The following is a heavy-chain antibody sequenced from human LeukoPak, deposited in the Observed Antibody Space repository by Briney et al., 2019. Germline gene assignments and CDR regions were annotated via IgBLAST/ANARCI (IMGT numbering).Heavy chain of an antibody. J-gene: IGHJ5*02. V-gene: IGHV1-18*01. Sequence: ASVKVSCKASGYTFTSYGITRVRQAPGQGLEWMEWITTYNGNTYYAQNFQGRVTMTADTSTSTAYMEVRSLRSDDTAVYYCARLSPPIASFCSGGTCYSGGFDPWGQGTLVTVSS. CDR2: ITTYNGNT. CDR1: GYTFTSYG. D-gene: IGHD2-15*01. CDR3: ARLSPPIASFCSGGTCYSGGFDP.